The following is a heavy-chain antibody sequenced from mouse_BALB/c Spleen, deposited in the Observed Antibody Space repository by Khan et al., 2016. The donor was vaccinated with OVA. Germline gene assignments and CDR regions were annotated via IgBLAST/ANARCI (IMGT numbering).Heavy chain of an antibody. J-gene: IGHJ2*01. CDR2: ISGDSYTI. CDR3: ARSYFYGYYFDQ. CDR1: GFTFSSFG. Sequence: EVKLVESGGGLVQPGGSRKLSCVASGFTFSSFGMHWVRQAPEKGLEWVAYISGDSYTIYYTDTVKGRFTISRDTPKNTLFLQMTSLRSEDMAMYYCARSYFYGYYFDQWGQGTTLTVSS. D-gene: IGHD1-1*01. V-gene: IGHV5-17*02.